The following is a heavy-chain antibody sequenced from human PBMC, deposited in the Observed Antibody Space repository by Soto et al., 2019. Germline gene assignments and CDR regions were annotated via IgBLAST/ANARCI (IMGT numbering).Heavy chain of an antibody. CDR1: GGSFSGYY. V-gene: IGHV4-34*01. Sequence: QVQLQQWGAGLLKPSETLSLTCAVYGGSFSGYYWSWIRQPPGKGLEWIGEINHSGSTNYNPSLKSRVTISVDTSKNQFSLKLSSVTAADTAVYYWARGVRWVVPAAMLTGGYYYYYYGMDVWGQGTTVTVSS. CDR3: ARGVRWVVPAAMLTGGYYYYYYGMDV. CDR2: INHSGST. J-gene: IGHJ6*02. D-gene: IGHD2-2*01.